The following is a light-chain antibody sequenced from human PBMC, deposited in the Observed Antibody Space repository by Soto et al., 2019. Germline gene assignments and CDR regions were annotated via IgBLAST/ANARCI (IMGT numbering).Light chain of an antibody. CDR3: QQYYSYPYT. CDR2: AAS. V-gene: IGKV1-8*01. J-gene: IGKJ2*01. Sequence: AIRMTQSPSSFSASTGDRVTITCRASQGISSYLAWYQQKPGKAPKLLIYAASTLQSGVPSRFSGSGSGTDVTLTISCLQSEDFATYYCQQYYSYPYTFGQGTKLEIK. CDR1: QGISSY.